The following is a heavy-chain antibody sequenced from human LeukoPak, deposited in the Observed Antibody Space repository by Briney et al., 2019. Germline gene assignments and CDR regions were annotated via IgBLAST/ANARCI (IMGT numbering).Heavy chain of an antibody. V-gene: IGHV1-2*02. CDR3: ARDLSWEYYFDY. D-gene: IGHD6-13*01. Sequence: ASVKVSCKASGYTFTGYYMHWVRQAPGQGLEWMGWINPNSGGTNYAKKFQGRVTMTRDTSISTAYMELSRLRSDDTAVYYCARDLSWEYYFDYWGQGTLVTVSS. CDR1: GYTFTGYY. CDR2: INPNSGGT. J-gene: IGHJ4*02.